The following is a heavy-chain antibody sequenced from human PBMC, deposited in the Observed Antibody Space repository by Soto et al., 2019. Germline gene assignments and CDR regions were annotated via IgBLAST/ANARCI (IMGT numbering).Heavy chain of an antibody. CDR1: GFTFSNYG. J-gene: IGHJ4*02. Sequence: QVQLVESGGGVVQPGRSLRLSCAGSGFTFSNYGLHWVRQAPGKGLEWVAVISYDGSHKYYADSVKGRFTISRDTSNNMLYLQMDSLRAEDTAVYYCAKDGAPRYCSRRSCHPAGAYWGQGTLVTVSS. CDR3: AKDGAPRYCSRRSCHPAGAY. CDR2: ISYDGSHK. V-gene: IGHV3-30*18. D-gene: IGHD2-15*01.